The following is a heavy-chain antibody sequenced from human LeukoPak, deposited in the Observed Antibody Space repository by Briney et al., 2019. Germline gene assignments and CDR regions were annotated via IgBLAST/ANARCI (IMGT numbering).Heavy chain of an antibody. V-gene: IGHV3-21*01. Sequence: KSGGSLRLSCAASGFTFSSYSMNWVRQAPGKGLEWVSSISSSSSYIYYADSVKGRFTISRDNAKNSLYLQMKSLRAEDTAVYYCARGLRYFDWSGRFDYWGQGTLVTVSS. J-gene: IGHJ4*02. CDR2: ISSSSSYI. D-gene: IGHD3-9*01. CDR3: ARGLRYFDWSGRFDY. CDR1: GFTFSSYS.